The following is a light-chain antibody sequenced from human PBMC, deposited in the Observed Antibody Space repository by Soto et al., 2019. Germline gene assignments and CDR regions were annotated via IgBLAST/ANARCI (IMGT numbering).Light chain of an antibody. CDR3: AAWDDSLNGLYV. V-gene: IGLV1-44*01. Sequence: QSVLTQPPSASGTPGQRVTISCSGSSSNIGSNTVNWYQQLPGTAPKLLIYSNNQRPSGVPDRFSGSKSGTSASLAISGLQSEDEAEYHCAAWDDSLNGLYVFGTGTKVTVL. CDR1: SSNIGSNT. J-gene: IGLJ1*01. CDR2: SNN.